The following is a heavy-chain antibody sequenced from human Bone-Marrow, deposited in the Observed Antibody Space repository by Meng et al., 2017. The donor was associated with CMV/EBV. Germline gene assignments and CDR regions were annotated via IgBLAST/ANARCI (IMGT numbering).Heavy chain of an antibody. J-gene: IGHJ5*02. CDR2: INAGNGNT. Sequence: QVQLVQSGAEVKRPGASGKVSCQASGFTFTSYAIHWVRPAPGQRLEWMGWINAGNGNTIYSQKFQGRVTFTRDTSANTAYMELSSLRSEDTAVYYCAREGYCTSANCPRWLDPWGQGTLVTVSS. D-gene: IGHD2-2*01. CDR3: AREGYCTSANCPRWLDP. CDR1: GFTFTSYA. V-gene: IGHV1-3*01.